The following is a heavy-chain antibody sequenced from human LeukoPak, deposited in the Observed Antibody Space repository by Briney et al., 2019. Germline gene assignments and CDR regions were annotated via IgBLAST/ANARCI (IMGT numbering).Heavy chain of an antibody. J-gene: IGHJ4*02. V-gene: IGHV4-59*01. CDR3: ASASGSSWYYFDY. D-gene: IGHD6-13*01. CDR1: GGSISSYY. Sequence: SETLSLTCTVSGGSISSYYWSWIRQPPGKGLEWIGYIYYSGSTNYNPSLKSRVTISVDTSKNQFSLKLSSVTAADTAVYYCASASGSSWYYFDYWGQGTLVTGSS. CDR2: IYYSGST.